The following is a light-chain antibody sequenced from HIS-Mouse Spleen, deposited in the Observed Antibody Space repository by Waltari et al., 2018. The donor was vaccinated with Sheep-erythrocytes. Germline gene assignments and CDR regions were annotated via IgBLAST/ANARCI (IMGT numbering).Light chain of an antibody. CDR3: QQYYSTPLT. J-gene: IGKJ4*01. Sequence: DIVMTQSPDSLAVSLGERATINCKSSQCVLYSSNNKNYLAWYQQKPGQPPKLLIYWASTREAGVTDRFSGSGAGTDFTLTISSLQAEDVAVYYCQQYYSTPLTFGGGTKVEIK. CDR2: WAS. V-gene: IGKV4-1*01. CDR1: QCVLYSSNNKNY.